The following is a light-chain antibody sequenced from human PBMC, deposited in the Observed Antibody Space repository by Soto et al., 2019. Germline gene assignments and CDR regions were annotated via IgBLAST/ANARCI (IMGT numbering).Light chain of an antibody. CDR1: SSDVGGYKY. V-gene: IGLV2-8*01. J-gene: IGLJ1*01. Sequence: QSALTQPPSASGSPGQSVTISCTGTSSDVGGYKYVSWYQQHPGKAPKLMIYEVSKRPSGVPDRFSGSKSGNTASLTVSGLQAEEEADYYCSSYAGSTNLVFGPGTKVTV. CDR3: SSYAGSTNLV. CDR2: EVS.